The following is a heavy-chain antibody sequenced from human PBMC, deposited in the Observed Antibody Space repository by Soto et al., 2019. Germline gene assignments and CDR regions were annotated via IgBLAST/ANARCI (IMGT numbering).Heavy chain of an antibody. CDR2: IKPDGSET. D-gene: IGHD6-6*01. CDR3: TSRPSAMTYHAVSHC. CDR1: GLTFSGHW. J-gene: IGHJ4*02. Sequence: VQLVQSGGTLVQPGGSLRLSCAASGLTFSGHWMTWVRQTPGEGLQWVAAIKPDGSETFYVDSVKGRFTIPRDNAKNSLLLQRNSLKAQDPAVYSLTSRPSAMTYHAVSHCWGRGPLFTPSS. V-gene: IGHV3-7*01.